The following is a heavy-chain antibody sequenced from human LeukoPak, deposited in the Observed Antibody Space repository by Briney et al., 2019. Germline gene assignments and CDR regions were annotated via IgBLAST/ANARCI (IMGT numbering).Heavy chain of an antibody. Sequence: GGSLRLSCAATGFSLSNSAMSWVRQAPGKGLEWVSLISGSGNSTYYADSVKGRFTISRDNSKNTLYLQMNSLRAEDTAVYYCAKVLVLVSANRYYFDYWGQGTLVTVSS. D-gene: IGHD2-15*01. CDR3: AKVLVLVSANRYYFDY. V-gene: IGHV3-23*01. CDR2: ISGSGNST. J-gene: IGHJ4*02. CDR1: GFSLSNSA.